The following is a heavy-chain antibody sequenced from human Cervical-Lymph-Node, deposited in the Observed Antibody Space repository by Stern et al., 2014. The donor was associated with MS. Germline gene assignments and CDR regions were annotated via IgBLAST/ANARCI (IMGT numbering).Heavy chain of an antibody. J-gene: IGHJ4*02. CDR1: GGTFSNYA. CDR3: ASLLGRIAVASVDY. V-gene: IGHV1-69*01. D-gene: IGHD6-19*01. Sequence: VQLVQSGAEVKKPGSSVKVSCKASGGTFSNYAISWVRQAPGQGLEWMGWIIPTFGTANYAQKFQGRLTITADESTSATYMELSSLRSEDTDVYYCASLLGRIAVASVDYWGQGTLVTVSS. CDR2: IIPTFGTA.